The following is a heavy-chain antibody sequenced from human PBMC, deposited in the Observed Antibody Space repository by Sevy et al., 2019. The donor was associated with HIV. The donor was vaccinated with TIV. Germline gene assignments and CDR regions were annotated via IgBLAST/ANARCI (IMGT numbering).Heavy chain of an antibody. CDR1: GYFFTGYY. CDR3: AGGGRDWSGWWAFEL. CDR2: INPNSGGT. J-gene: IGHJ1*01. V-gene: IGHV1-2*05. Sequence: ASVKVSCKASGYFFTGYYLHWVRQTPGQGLEWMGRINPNSGGTNYAQNFQGRVTMTRDTSISTAYMELSRLRSDDTGVFYCAGGGRDWSGWWAFELWGQGTLVNVSS. D-gene: IGHD3-3*01.